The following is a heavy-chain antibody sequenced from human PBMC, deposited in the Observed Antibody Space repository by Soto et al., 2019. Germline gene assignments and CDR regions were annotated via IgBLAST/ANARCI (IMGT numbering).Heavy chain of an antibody. CDR3: ARGGGAIDYYYYGMDV. D-gene: IGHD3-16*02. V-gene: IGHV1-69*06. CDR1: GGTFSSYA. CDR2: IIPIFGTA. J-gene: IGHJ6*02. Sequence: QVQLVQSGAEVKKPGSSVKVSCKASGGTFSSYAISWVRQAPGQGLEWMGGIIPIFGTANYAQKFQGRVTITADKATSTAYMELSSLRSEDTAVYYCARGGGAIDYYYYGMDVWGQGTTVTVSS.